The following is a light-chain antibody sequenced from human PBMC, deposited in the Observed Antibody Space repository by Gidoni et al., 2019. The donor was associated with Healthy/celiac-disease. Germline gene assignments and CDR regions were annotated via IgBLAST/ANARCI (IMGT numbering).Light chain of an antibody. CDR1: SSNIGAGYD. CDR3: QSYDSSLGGYWV. Sequence: QSVLPQPPSVSGAPGQRVTISCTGSSSNIGAGYDVHWYQQFPGTAPKVLIYGNTNRPSGVPDRFSGSKSGTSASLAITGLQAEDEADYYCQSYDSSLGGYWVFGGGTKLTVL. J-gene: IGLJ3*02. CDR2: GNT. V-gene: IGLV1-40*01.